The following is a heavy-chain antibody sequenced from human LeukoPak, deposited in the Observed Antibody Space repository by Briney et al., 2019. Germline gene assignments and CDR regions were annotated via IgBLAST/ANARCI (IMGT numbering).Heavy chain of an antibody. CDR3: AKEGPEMATTGFDY. D-gene: IGHD5-24*01. Sequence: PGGSLRLSCAASGFTFSDYYMSWIRQAPGKGLEWVSYLSSSGSTIYYADSVKGRFTISRDNSKNTLYLQMNSLRAEDTAVYYCAKEGPEMATTGFDYWGQGTLVTVSS. J-gene: IGHJ4*02. CDR1: GFTFSDYY. V-gene: IGHV3-11*04. CDR2: LSSSGSTI.